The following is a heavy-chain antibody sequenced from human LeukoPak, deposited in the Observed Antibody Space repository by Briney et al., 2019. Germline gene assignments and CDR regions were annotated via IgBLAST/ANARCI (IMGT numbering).Heavy chain of an antibody. CDR3: AGGNDDSELHH. D-gene: IGHD3-22*01. CDR2: IHHSGTI. V-gene: IGHV4-31*03. Sequence: PSQTLSLTCSVSGDSVTIGNYYWSWIRQHPEKGPECIGHIHHSGTIYYNPSLLSRATISVDASKNQFSLRLSSVTAADTALYYCAGGNDDSELHHWGQGTLVAVSS. CDR1: GDSVTIGNYY. J-gene: IGHJ1*01.